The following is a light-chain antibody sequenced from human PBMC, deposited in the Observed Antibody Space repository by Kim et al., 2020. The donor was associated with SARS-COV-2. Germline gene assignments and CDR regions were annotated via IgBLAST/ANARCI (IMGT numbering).Light chain of an antibody. CDR2: EDN. CDR1: GGSSAGNY. J-gene: IGLJ2*01. V-gene: IGLV6-57*04. Sequence: NFMLTQPHSVSESPGKTVAISCTRSGGSSAGNYVQWFQQRPGRAPTLVIYEDNQRPSGVPDRFSGSVDSSSNSASLTISGLKPEDEAAYYCQSYEPRTVVFGGGTQLTVL. CDR3: QSYEPRTVV.